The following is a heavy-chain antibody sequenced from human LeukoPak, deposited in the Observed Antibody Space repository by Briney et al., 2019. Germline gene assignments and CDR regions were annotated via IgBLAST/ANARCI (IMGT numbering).Heavy chain of an antibody. CDR2: ISSSGSTI. CDR3: ARDPYYYDSSGYGY. Sequence: GGSLRLSCAASGFTFSDYYMSWIRQAPGKGLEWVSYISSSGSTIYYADSAKGRFTISRDNAKNSLYLQMNSLRAEDTAVYYCARDPYYYDSSGYGYWGQGTLVTVSS. CDR1: GFTFSDYY. J-gene: IGHJ4*02. D-gene: IGHD3-22*01. V-gene: IGHV3-11*01.